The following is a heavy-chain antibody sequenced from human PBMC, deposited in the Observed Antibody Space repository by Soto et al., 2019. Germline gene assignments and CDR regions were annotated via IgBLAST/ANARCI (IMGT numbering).Heavy chain of an antibody. CDR1: GYTFTSYD. Sequence: QVQLVQSGAEVKKPGASVKVSCKASGYTFTSYDVNWVRQATGEGLEWMGWMNPNSGNTGYAQKFQGRVTMTRNTSISTAYMELSSLRSEDTAVYYCARPLWFGVLIDAFDIWGQGTMVTVSS. J-gene: IGHJ3*02. CDR2: MNPNSGNT. D-gene: IGHD3-10*01. CDR3: ARPLWFGVLIDAFDI. V-gene: IGHV1-8*01.